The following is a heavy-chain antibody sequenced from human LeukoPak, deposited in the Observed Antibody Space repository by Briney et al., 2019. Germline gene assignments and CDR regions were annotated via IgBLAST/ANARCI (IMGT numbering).Heavy chain of an antibody. D-gene: IGHD5-24*01. Sequence: ASVKVSCKASGYTFTGYYMHWVRQAPGQGLEWMGRINPNSGGTNYAQKFQGRVTMTRDTSISTAYMELSRLRSDDTAVYYCAKRTRDGYNSPFDYWGQGTLVTVSS. CDR2: INPNSGGT. CDR1: GYTFTGYY. J-gene: IGHJ4*02. V-gene: IGHV1-2*06. CDR3: AKRTRDGYNSPFDY.